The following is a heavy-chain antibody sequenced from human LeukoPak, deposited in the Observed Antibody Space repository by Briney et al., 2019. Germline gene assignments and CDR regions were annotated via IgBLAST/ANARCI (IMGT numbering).Heavy chain of an antibody. CDR2: ISWDGGTT. Sequence: GGSLRLSCAASGFTFKDYAMHWVRQAPGKGLEWVSLISWDGGTTYYVDSVRGRFTISRDNSKNSLHLQMNSLRTEDTALYYCAKSISGSPTFSYFDYWGQGTLVTVSS. CDR1: GFTFKDYA. D-gene: IGHD3-10*01. V-gene: IGHV3-43D*03. J-gene: IGHJ4*02. CDR3: AKSISGSPTFSYFDY.